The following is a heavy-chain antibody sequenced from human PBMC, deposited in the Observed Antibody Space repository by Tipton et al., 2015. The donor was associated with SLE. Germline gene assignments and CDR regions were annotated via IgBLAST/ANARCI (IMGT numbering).Heavy chain of an antibody. CDR2: IYHSGST. J-gene: IGHJ3*02. D-gene: IGHD6-19*01. CDR1: GGSISSSNW. V-gene: IGHV4-4*02. Sequence: TLSLTCAVSGGSISSSNWWSWVRQPPGKGLEWIGEIYHSGSTNYNPSLKSRVTISVDTSKNQFSLKLSSVTAADTAVYYCARDQVPLGEQWLVTGAFDIWGQGTMVTVSS. CDR3: ARDQVPLGEQWLVTGAFDI.